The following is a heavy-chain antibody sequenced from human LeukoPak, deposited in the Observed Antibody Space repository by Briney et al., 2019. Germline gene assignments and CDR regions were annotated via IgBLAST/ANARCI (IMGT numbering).Heavy chain of an antibody. Sequence: GGSLRLSCAPSGFTFSSYDMHWVRQATGKGLEWVSAIGTAGDTYYPGSVKGRFTISRENAKNSLYLQMNSLRAGDTAVYYCARGVGETMVRGVTARYYFDYWGQGTLVTVSS. CDR1: GFTFSSYD. CDR2: IGTAGDT. CDR3: ARGVGETMVRGVTARYYFDY. D-gene: IGHD3-10*01. V-gene: IGHV3-13*01. J-gene: IGHJ4*02.